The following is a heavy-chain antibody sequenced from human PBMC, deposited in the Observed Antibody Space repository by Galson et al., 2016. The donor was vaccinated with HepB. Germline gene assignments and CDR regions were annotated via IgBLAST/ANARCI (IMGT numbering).Heavy chain of an antibody. J-gene: IGHJ6*02. V-gene: IGHV3-48*01. D-gene: IGHD3-10*01. CDR2: LSASSGTI. Sequence: SLRLSCAASGFRFSDYNMNWVRQAPGRGLEWVAYLSASSGTIYYADSVKGRFTISRDNANNSLSLQMNSLRAEDTAFYYCARPYTYYFGSGSYFDVLHYGMDVWGQGTTVTVSS. CDR3: ARPYTYYFGSGSYFDVLHYGMDV. CDR1: GFRFSDYN.